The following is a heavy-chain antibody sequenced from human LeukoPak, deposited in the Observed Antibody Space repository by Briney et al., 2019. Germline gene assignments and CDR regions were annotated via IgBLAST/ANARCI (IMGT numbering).Heavy chain of an antibody. CDR1: GLTLVNFA. CDR3: AKTGSFDYFDS. D-gene: IGHD3-10*01. Sequence: GRSLGFPFPAPGLTLVNFAWPGFGQAPGKALEWVSGISWNSGSIGYADSVKGRITISRDNAKNSLYLQMNSLRAEDTALYYCAKTGSFDYFDSWGQGTLVTVSS. J-gene: IGHJ4*02. V-gene: IGHV3-9*01. CDR2: ISWNSGSI.